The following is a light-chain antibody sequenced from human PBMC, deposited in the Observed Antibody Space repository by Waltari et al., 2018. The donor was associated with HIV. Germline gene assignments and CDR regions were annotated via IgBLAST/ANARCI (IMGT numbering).Light chain of an antibody. CDR3: ISYTSSSTLYV. CDR1: SSDVGGYNY. V-gene: IGLV2-14*01. Sequence: QSALTQPASVSGSPGQSITISCTGTSSDVGGYNYVSWYQQHPGKAPKLMIYEVSNRPSGVSNRFSGSKSGNTASLTISGLQAEDGADYYCISYTSSSTLYVFGTGTKVTVL. J-gene: IGLJ1*01. CDR2: EVS.